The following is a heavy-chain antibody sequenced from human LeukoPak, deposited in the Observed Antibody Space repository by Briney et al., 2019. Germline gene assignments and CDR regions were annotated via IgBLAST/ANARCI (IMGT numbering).Heavy chain of an antibody. J-gene: IGHJ5*02. CDR2: IYHSGST. D-gene: IGHD1-26*01. CDR3: ASRGSHYWFDP. V-gene: IGHV4-38-2*01. Sequence: SETLSLTCAVSGYSISSGYYWGWIRQPPGKGLEWIGSIYHSGSTYYNPSLKSRVTISVDTSKNQFSLKLSSVTAADTAVYYCASRGSHYWFDPWGQGTLVTVSS. CDR1: GYSISSGYY.